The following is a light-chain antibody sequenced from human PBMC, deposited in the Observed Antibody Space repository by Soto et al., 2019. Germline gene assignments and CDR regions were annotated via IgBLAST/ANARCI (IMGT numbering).Light chain of an antibody. CDR3: SSYTTSSTVYV. CDR1: SSDVGGYNY. J-gene: IGLJ1*01. Sequence: SALTQPASVSGSPGQSITISCTGTSSDVGGYNYVSWYQHHPGKAPKLMIYEVSNRPSGVSNRFSGAKSGNTASLTISGLQAEDEADYYCSSYTTSSTVYVFGTGTKVTVL. V-gene: IGLV2-14*01. CDR2: EVS.